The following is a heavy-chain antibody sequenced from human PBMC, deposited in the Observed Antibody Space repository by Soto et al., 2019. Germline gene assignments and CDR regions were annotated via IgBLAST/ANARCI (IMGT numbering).Heavy chain of an antibody. D-gene: IGHD3-16*01. Sequence: ASVKVSCKASGYSFTRYGIAWARQAPGQGLEWMGWINTYNGNTNYAQNLQGRVTLTTDTSTSTAYMELTSLRSNDTAIYYCAMVDVYVTPSSQDVGGQGTTVTVSS. J-gene: IGHJ6*02. CDR1: GYSFTRYG. V-gene: IGHV1-18*01. CDR2: INTYNGNT. CDR3: AMVDVYVTPSSQDV.